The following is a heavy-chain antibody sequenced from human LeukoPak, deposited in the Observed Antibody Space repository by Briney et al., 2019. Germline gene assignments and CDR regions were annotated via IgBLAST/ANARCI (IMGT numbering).Heavy chain of an antibody. Sequence: ASVKVSCKVSGYTFTDCYMHWVQQAPGKGLEWMGLVDPEDGETIYTEKFQGRVTITADTSTDTAYMELSSLRSEDTAVYYCATVSYYYDSSGPLGDYWGQGTLVTVSS. J-gene: IGHJ4*02. CDR3: ATVSYYYDSSGPLGDY. CDR2: VDPEDGET. D-gene: IGHD3-22*01. CDR1: GYTFTDCY. V-gene: IGHV1-69-2*01.